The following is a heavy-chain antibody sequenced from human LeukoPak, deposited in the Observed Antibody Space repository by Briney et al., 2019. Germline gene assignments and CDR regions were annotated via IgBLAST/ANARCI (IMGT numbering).Heavy chain of an antibody. Sequence: PGGSLRLSCAASGFTFSSYGMHWVRQAPGKRLEWVAVIWHDGSNKYYADSVKGRFTISRDNSKNTLYLQMNSLRAEDTAVYYCARDDYGGFDWGQGTLVTVSS. CDR2: IWHDGSNK. J-gene: IGHJ4*02. V-gene: IGHV3-33*01. CDR1: GFTFSSYG. CDR3: ARDDYGGFD. D-gene: IGHD4-23*01.